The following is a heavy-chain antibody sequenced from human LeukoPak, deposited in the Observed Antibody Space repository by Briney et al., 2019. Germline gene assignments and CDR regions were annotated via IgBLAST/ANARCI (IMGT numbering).Heavy chain of an antibody. J-gene: IGHJ4*02. Sequence: GESLKISCKGSGYTFTNYWNGWVRQLAGKGVEYMGIIYHGDADTRYSPSFQGQVTISVDKSISTAYLQWSSLKASDTAMYYCARRPLRSSGYYFDYWGQGTLVTVSS. V-gene: IGHV5-51*01. CDR3: ARRPLRSSGYYFDY. CDR2: IYHGDADT. D-gene: IGHD3-22*01. CDR1: GYTFTNYW.